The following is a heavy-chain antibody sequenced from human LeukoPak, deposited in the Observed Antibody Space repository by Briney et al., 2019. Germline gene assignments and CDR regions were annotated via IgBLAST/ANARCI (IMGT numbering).Heavy chain of an antibody. CDR2: ISSSGSTI. Sequence: GGSLRLSCAASGFTFSSYEMNWVRQAPGKGLEWVSYISSSGSTIYYADSVKGRFTISRDNAKNSLYLQMNSLRAEDTAVYYCARDWDSSSWYFRAAFDYWGQGTLVTVSS. CDR1: GFTFSSYE. D-gene: IGHD6-13*01. J-gene: IGHJ4*02. CDR3: ARDWDSSSWYFRAAFDY. V-gene: IGHV3-48*03.